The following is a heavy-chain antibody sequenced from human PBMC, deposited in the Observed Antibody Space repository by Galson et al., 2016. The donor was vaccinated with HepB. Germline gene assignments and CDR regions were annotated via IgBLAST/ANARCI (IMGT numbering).Heavy chain of an antibody. CDR1: GYSFADYW. CDR2: IYPGDSDS. V-gene: IGHV5-51*03. Sequence: QSGAEVKKPGESLKISCKGSGYSFADYWIGWVRQMPGKGLEWMGIIYPGDSDSRYSPSFQGQVTISADKSISTAYLQWSSLKASDTAMYYCARPQRHCANGVCYFGRVDAFDIWGQGTMVTVSS. CDR3: ARPQRHCANGVCYFGRVDAFDI. J-gene: IGHJ3*02. D-gene: IGHD2-8*01.